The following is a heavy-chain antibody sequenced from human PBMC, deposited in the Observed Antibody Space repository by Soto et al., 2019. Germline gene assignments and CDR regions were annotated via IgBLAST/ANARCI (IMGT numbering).Heavy chain of an antibody. D-gene: IGHD3-3*01. CDR3: ARDLDFWSGYLDYYGMDV. V-gene: IGHV1-18*04. J-gene: IGHJ6*02. CDR2: ISAYNGNT. Sequence: GASVKVSCKASGYTFTSYGISWVRQAPGQGLAWMGWISAYNGNTNYAQKLQGRVTMTTDTSTSTAYMELRSLRSDDTAVYYCARDLDFWSGYLDYYGMDVWGQGTTVTVSS. CDR1: GYTFTSYG.